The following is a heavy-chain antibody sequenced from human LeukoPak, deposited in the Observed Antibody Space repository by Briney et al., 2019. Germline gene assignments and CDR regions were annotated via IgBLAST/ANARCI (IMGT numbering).Heavy chain of an antibody. D-gene: IGHD3-10*01. CDR2: IIPILGTA. CDR1: GGTFNSYA. Sequence: GAPVKVSCKASGGTFNSYAISWVRQAPGQGLEWMGGIIPILGTANYAQKFQGRVTITTDESTSTAYMELSSLRSEDTAVYYCARGILVRGGGDYYYYMDVWGKGTTVTVSS. J-gene: IGHJ6*03. CDR3: ARGILVRGGGDYYYYMDV. V-gene: IGHV1-69*05.